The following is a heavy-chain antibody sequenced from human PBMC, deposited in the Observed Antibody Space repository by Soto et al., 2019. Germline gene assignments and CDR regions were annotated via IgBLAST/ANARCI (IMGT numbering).Heavy chain of an antibody. CDR2: IYWDDGK. CDR1: GFSLSTSGVG. J-gene: IGHJ5*02. CDR3: AHRVVAAAGFNWFDP. D-gene: IGHD6-13*01. V-gene: IGHV2-5*02. Sequence: SGPTLVNPTQTLTLTCTFSGFSLSTSGVGVGWIRQPPGKAREWLALIYWDDGKRYSPSLKSRLTITKDTSKSQVVLTMTNMDPVDTATYYCAHRVVAAAGFNWFDPWGQGTLVTVAS.